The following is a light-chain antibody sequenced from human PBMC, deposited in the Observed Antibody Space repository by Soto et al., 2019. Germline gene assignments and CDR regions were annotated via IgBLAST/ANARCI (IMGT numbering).Light chain of an antibody. Sequence: EIVLTQSPGTLSLSPGERAILSCRASQSVSSSYLAWYQQKPGQAPRLLIYGASNRTTGIPDRFSGSGSGTEFTLTISRLADDDFAVYYCQQYDSSPTTFGPGTKVDIK. J-gene: IGKJ3*01. CDR2: GAS. CDR3: QQYDSSPTT. V-gene: IGKV3-20*01. CDR1: QSVSSSY.